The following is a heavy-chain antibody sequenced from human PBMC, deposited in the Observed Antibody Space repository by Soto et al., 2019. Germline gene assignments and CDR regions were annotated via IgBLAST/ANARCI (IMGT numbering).Heavy chain of an antibody. CDR3: ARDVTAMEALYYYDT. CDR1: GGTLNTYT. CDR2: ILPFLGTT. Sequence: QLQLVQSGAAVKKPGSSVKVSCKASGGTLNTYTISWVRQAPGQGLEWMGSILPFLGTTNYARKFQGTVTITADQSTSTMELSSLRSEDTAVYFCARDVTAMEALYYYDTWGQGTLVTVSS. V-gene: IGHV1-69*08. D-gene: IGHD5-18*01. J-gene: IGHJ4*02.